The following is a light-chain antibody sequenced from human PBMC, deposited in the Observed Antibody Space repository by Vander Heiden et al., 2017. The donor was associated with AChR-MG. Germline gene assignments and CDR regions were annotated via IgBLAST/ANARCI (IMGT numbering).Light chain of an antibody. CDR1: QTVSSNS. CDR2: GAS. J-gene: IGKJ2*01. V-gene: IGKV3-20*01. Sequence: EIVLTQSPGTLSLSPGERATLSCRASQTVSSNSFAWYQQRPGQAPRLLFYGASTRATGIPDRFSGSGSGTDFNLTINRLEPEDFAVYFCQQCSTEPPIYTFGQGTKLEMK. CDR3: QQCSTEPPIYT.